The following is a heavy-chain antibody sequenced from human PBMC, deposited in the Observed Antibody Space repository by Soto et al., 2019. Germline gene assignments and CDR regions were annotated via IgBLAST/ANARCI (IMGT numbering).Heavy chain of an antibody. V-gene: IGHV3-33*01. CDR2: IWYEGSNK. J-gene: IGHJ4*02. D-gene: IGHD6-19*01. CDR3: ARAPAHQAGPAVAGTTFLDY. CDR1: GFPFSSYG. Sequence: PGGSLILSCAASGFPFSSYGMHWVHPAPGKGLEWVGVIWYEGSNKYYADSVKGRFTISRDNSKNTLYLQMNSLRAEDTAVYYCARAPAHQAGPAVAGTTFLDYWGQGTLVTVSS.